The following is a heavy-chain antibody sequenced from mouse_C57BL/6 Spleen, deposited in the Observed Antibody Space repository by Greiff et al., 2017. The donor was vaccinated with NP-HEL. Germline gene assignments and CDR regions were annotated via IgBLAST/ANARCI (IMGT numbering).Heavy chain of an antibody. J-gene: IGHJ1*03. CDR3: ARQNSLNYYGSSWYFDV. V-gene: IGHV5-6*01. CDR2: ISSGGSYT. D-gene: IGHD1-1*01. Sequence: EVQVVESGGDLVKPGGSLKLSCAASGFTFSSYGLSWVRQTPDKRLEWVATISSGGSYTYYLDSVKGRFTISRDNAKNTLYLQMSSLKSEDTAMYYCARQNSLNYYGSSWYFDVWGTGTTVTVSS. CDR1: GFTFSSYG.